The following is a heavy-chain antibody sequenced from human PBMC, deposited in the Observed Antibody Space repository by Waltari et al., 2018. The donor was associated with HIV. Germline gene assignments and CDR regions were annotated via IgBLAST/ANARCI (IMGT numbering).Heavy chain of an antibody. V-gene: IGHV4-34*01. CDR1: GGSFSGYY. D-gene: IGHD3-16*01. Sequence: QVQLQQWGAGLLKPSETLSLRCAIYGGSFSGYYWTWIRQSPGRGLEWIGEINHRGIANYNPALRSRVTTSTDTSKNQFSLEVTSVTAADTAVYFCARGVSTLYGGRGHTYYDDYYGMDVWGQGTTVTVSS. J-gene: IGHJ6*02. CDR2: INHRGIA. CDR3: ARGVSTLYGGRGHTYYDDYYGMDV.